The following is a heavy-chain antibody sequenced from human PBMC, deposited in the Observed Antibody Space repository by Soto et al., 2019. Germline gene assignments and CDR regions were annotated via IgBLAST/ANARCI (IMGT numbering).Heavy chain of an antibody. D-gene: IGHD5-12*01. V-gene: IGHV3-74*01. CDR3: ARGLSGYYGFDS. Sequence: EVQLVESGGGLVQPGGSLRLSCAASGFTFSNFWIHWVRQVPGKGLVWVSRIKGDGTKTDYADSVKGRFTISRDKVKNTLFLQMNSLRADDTAVYYCARGLSGYYGFDSWGQGTLVTVSS. CDR1: GFTFSNFW. CDR2: IKGDGTKT. J-gene: IGHJ4*02.